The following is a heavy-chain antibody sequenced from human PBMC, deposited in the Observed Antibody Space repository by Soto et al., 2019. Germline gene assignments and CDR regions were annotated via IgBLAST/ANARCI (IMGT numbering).Heavy chain of an antibody. D-gene: IGHD4-17*01. J-gene: IGHJ5*02. CDR3: ALTIYGGQGYNWFDP. Sequence: SGPTLVNPTQTLTLTCTFSGFSLSTTGMSVTWIRQPPGKALEWLALIEWDDDKHYSTSLKSRLTISKNTAKNLVVLTMTNMDPVDTASYYGALTIYGGQGYNWFDPWGQGTLVTVSS. V-gene: IGHV2-70*01. CDR2: IEWDDDK. CDR1: GFSLSTTGMS.